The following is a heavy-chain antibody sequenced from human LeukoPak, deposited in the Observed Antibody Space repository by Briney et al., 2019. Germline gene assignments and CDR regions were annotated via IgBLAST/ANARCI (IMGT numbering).Heavy chain of an antibody. CDR3: AKDAGYYYDSSGDLDY. D-gene: IGHD3-22*01. V-gene: IGHV3-23*01. Sequence: GGSLGLSCAASGFTFSSYAMSWVRQSPGKGLEWVSAISGSGGSTYYADSVKGRFTISRDNSKNTLYLQMNSLRAEGTALYYCAKDAGYYYDSSGDLDYWGQGTLVTVSS. CDR2: ISGSGGST. J-gene: IGHJ4*02. CDR1: GFTFSSYA.